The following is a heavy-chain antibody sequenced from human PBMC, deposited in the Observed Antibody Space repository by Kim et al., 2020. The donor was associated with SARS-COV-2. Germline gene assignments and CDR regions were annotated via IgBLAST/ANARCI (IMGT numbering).Heavy chain of an antibody. Sequence: GGSLRLSCAASGFTFSAYAMSWVRQAPGKGLEWVSAISLSGGNTYYADSVKGRFTISRDNSKDTLYLQMNSLRAEDTAVYYCASHMLRGTIKSPFDYWGQGTQVTVSS. CDR3: ASHMLRGTIKSPFDY. J-gene: IGHJ4*02. CDR1: GFTFSAYA. CDR2: ISLSGGNT. V-gene: IGHV3-23*01. D-gene: IGHD3-10*01.